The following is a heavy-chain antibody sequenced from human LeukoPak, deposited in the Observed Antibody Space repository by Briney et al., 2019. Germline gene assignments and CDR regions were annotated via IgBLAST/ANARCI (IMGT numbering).Heavy chain of an antibody. CDR3: AREPEASLDY. Sequence: GGSLRLSCAASGFTLSSYWMSWVRQAPGKGLEWVANIKQDGSEKYYVDSVKGRFTISRDNAKNSLYLQMNSLRAEDTAVYYCAREPEASLDYWGQGTLVTVSS. D-gene: IGHD1-14*01. CDR1: GFTLSSYW. CDR2: IKQDGSEK. V-gene: IGHV3-7*03. J-gene: IGHJ4*02.